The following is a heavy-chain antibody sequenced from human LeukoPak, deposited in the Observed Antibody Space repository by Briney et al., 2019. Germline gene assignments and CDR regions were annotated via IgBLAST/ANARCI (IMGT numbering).Heavy chain of an antibody. Sequence: ASVKVSCKASGYTFTSYAMHWVRQAPGQRLEWMGWISAGNGNTKYSQEFQGRVTITMDTSASTAYMELSSLRSEDMAMYYCARARQYSGTWGFDYWGQGTLVTVSS. CDR3: ARARQYSGTWGFDY. CDR1: GYTFTSYA. V-gene: IGHV1-3*03. D-gene: IGHD6-13*01. J-gene: IGHJ4*02. CDR2: ISAGNGNT.